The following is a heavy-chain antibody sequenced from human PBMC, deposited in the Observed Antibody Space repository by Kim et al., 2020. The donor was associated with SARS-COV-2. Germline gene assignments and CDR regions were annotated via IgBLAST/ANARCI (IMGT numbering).Heavy chain of an antibody. D-gene: IGHD1-26*01. CDR1: EYTFNNYW. J-gene: IGHJ4*02. V-gene: IGHV5-51*01. Sequence: GESLKISCKASEYTFNNYWIGWVRQMPGKGLQWLGIIYPGDSDTKYNPSVQGQVTISAYWSLTTAYLQWSSLKASDTAIYYCARAPSGTFSPYYFDYWGQGTLVTVSS. CDR3: ARAPSGTFSPYYFDY. CDR2: IYPGDSDT.